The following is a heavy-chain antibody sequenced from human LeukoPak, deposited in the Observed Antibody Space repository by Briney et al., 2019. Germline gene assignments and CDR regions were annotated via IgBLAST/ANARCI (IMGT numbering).Heavy chain of an antibody. J-gene: IGHJ4*02. Sequence: PGRSLRLSCAASGFIFSHYGRHWVRQAPGKGLEWVAVIWHDGSSKYYAGSVKGRFTISRDNSENTVYLQMNSLRAEDTAVYYCAKDAQRGFDYSNSLEYWGQGDLVTVSS. CDR2: IWHDGSSK. CDR3: AKDAQRGFDYSNSLEY. D-gene: IGHD4-11*01. CDR1: GFIFSHYG. V-gene: IGHV3-33*06.